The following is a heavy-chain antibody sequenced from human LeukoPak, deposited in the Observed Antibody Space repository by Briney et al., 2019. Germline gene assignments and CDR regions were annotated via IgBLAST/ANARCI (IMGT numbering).Heavy chain of an antibody. CDR2: IYTSGST. CDR3: ARAGSSWYGHWFDP. Sequence: PSETLSLTCTVSGGSISNFYWSWIRQPAGKGLEWIGRIYTSGSTNYNPSLKSRVTMSVDTSKNQFSLKLSSVTAADTAVYYCARAGSSWYGHWFDPWGQGTLVTVSS. J-gene: IGHJ5*02. D-gene: IGHD6-13*01. CDR1: GGSISNFY. V-gene: IGHV4-4*07.